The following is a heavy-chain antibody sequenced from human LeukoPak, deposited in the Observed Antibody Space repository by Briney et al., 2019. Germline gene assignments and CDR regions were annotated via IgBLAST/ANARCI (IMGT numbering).Heavy chain of an antibody. CDR2: IIPILGIA. CDR3: ARTTTVTREYFQH. D-gene: IGHD4-11*01. CDR1: GGTFSSYT. J-gene: IGHJ1*01. V-gene: IGHV1-69*02. Sequence: GASVKVSCKASGGTFSSYTISWVRQAPGQGLEWMGRIIPILGIANYAQKLQGRVTITADKSTSTAYMELSSLRSEDTAVYYCARTTTVTREYFQHWGQGTLVTVSS.